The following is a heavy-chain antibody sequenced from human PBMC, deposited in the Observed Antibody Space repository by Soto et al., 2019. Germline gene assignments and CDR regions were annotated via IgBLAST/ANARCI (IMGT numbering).Heavy chain of an antibody. CDR1: RFTFSSYE. Sequence: EVQLVESGGGLVQPGGSLRLSCAASRFTFSSYEMNWVRQAPGKGLEWVSYISSSGSSIYYADSVKGRFTISRDNAKNSLYLQMNSLRAEDTAVYYCARGGSSVYYFFDYWGQGTLVTVSS. V-gene: IGHV3-48*03. J-gene: IGHJ4*02. CDR3: ARGGSSVYYFFDY. CDR2: ISSSGSSI. D-gene: IGHD3-16*01.